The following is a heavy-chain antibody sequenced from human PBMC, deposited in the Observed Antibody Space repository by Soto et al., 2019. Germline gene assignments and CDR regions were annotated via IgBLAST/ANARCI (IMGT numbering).Heavy chain of an antibody. V-gene: IGHV1-18*04. J-gene: IGHJ5*02. CDR2: ISAYNGNT. CDR3: ARAVRGSGWNNWFDP. D-gene: IGHD6-19*01. CDR1: GYTFTSYG. Sequence: GASVKVSCKASGYTFTSYGISWVRQAPGQGLEWMGWISAYNGNTNYAQKLQGRVTMTTDTSTSTAYMELRSLRSDDTAVYYCARAVRGSGWNNWFDPWGQGTLVTVSS.